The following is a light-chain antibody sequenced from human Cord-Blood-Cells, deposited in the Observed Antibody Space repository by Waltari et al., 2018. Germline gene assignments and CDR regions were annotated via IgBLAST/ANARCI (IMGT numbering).Light chain of an antibody. CDR2: GAS. J-gene: IGKJ5*01. Sequence: EIVMTQSPATLSVSPGERATISCRASQRVSSNLAWYPQTPGQAPRLLIYGASTRATGIPARFSGSGSGTEFTLTISSLQSEDFAVYYCQQYNNWPPGVTFGQGTRLEIK. CDR1: QRVSSN. CDR3: QQYNNWPPGVT. V-gene: IGKV3-15*01.